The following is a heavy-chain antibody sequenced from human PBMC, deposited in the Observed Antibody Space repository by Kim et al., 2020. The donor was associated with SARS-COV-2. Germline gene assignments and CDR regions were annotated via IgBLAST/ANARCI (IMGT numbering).Heavy chain of an antibody. CDR2: ISGSAGTT. J-gene: IGHJ4*02. CDR3: VKDLLRYYFEK. Sequence: GGSLRLSCAASGFTFSSYAMSWVRQAPGKGLEWVSAISGSAGTTYYADSVKGRFTISRDNSKSTLYLQMNYLRVEDTAVYYCVKDLLRYYFEKWGQGTLVTVSS. D-gene: IGHD1-20*01. CDR1: GFTFSSYA. V-gene: IGHV3-23*01.